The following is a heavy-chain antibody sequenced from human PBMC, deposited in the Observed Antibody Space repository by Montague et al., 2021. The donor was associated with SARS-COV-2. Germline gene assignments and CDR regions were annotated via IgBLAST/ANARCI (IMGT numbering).Heavy chain of an antibody. Sequence: SLRLSCAASGFTFSSYAMSWVRQAPGKGLEWVSAISGSGGSTYYADPVKGRFTISRDNSKNTLYLQMNSLRAEDTAVYYCAKDPYYDFWSGHYFDYWGQGTLVTVSS. CDR3: AKDPYYDFWSGHYFDY. V-gene: IGHV3-23*01. CDR1: GFTFSSYA. D-gene: IGHD3-3*01. CDR2: ISGSGGST. J-gene: IGHJ4*02.